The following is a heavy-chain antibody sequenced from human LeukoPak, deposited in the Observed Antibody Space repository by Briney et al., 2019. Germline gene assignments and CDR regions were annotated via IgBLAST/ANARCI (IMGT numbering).Heavy chain of an antibody. Sequence: GGSLRLSCAASGFIFSNHYMTWIRQAPGKGLEWISYIGISSGNTKYADSVKGRFTISGDKAKNSLYLQMNSLRVEDTAVYYCARDYKYAFDNWGQGTLVTVSS. J-gene: IGHJ4*02. D-gene: IGHD5-24*01. CDR2: IGISSGNT. CDR1: GFIFSNHY. V-gene: IGHV3-11*06. CDR3: ARDYKYAFDN.